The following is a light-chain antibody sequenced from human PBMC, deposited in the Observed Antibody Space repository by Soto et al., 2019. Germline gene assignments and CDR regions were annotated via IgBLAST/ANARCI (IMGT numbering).Light chain of an antibody. CDR2: ANT. V-gene: IGLV1-40*01. CDR1: RSNIGAGYD. Sequence: QTVVTQPPSVSGATGQRVTISCTGSRSNIGAGYDVHWYQHFPGTSPKLIIHANTDRPSGVPDRFSGSESGTSASLAIAGLQAEDESDYYCQSYDSTLSAPIFGGGTKLTVL. CDR3: QSYDSTLSAPI. J-gene: IGLJ2*01.